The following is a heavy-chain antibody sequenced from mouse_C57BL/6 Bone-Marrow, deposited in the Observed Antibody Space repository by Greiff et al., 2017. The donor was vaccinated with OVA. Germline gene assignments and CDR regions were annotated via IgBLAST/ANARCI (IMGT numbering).Heavy chain of an antibody. J-gene: IGHJ1*03. CDR3: ARCGIYYYGSSYLSYWYFDV. V-gene: IGHV14-3*01. Sequence: EVKLQESVAELVRPGASVKLSCTASGFNIKNTYMHWVKQRPEQGLEWIGRIDPANGNTKYAPKFQGKATITADTSSNTAYLQLSSLTSEDTAIYYCARCGIYYYGSSYLSYWYFDVWGTGTTVTVSS. CDR2: IDPANGNT. D-gene: IGHD1-1*01. CDR1: GFNIKNTY.